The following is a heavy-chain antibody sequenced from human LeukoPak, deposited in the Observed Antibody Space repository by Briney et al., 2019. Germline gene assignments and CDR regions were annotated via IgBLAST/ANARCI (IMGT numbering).Heavy chain of an antibody. J-gene: IGHJ4*02. CDR2: ISSGSLTI. Sequence: PGPSLTPFCVPSAFTFSTYTFNCVRQAPGKGLEWLSYISSGSLTIFYADSGKGRFAMSRDNTKNAIYLDMSNLRAEDTAGYYCVRDFDYGDYIDFWGQGTLVAVSS. D-gene: IGHD4/OR15-4a*01. V-gene: IGHV3-48*04. CDR3: VRDFDYGDYIDF. CDR1: AFTFSTYT.